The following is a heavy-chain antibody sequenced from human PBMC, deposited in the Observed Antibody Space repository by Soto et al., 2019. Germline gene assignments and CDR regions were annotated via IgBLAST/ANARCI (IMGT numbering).Heavy chain of an antibody. D-gene: IGHD1-26*01. V-gene: IGHV3-23*01. J-gene: IGHJ5*02. CDR1: GFTFSSYA. Sequence: GESLKISCAASGFTFSSYAMNWVRQTPGQGLEWVSSITGSGDGAFYADSVKGRFSISRDNSKNTLYLQMNSLRVEDTAVYYCTKASGSYLSFPWFDPWGQGTLVTVSS. CDR2: ITGSGDGA. CDR3: TKASGSYLSFPWFDP.